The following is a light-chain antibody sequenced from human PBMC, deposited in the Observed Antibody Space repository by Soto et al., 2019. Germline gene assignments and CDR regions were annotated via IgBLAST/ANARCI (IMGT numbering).Light chain of an antibody. CDR2: EVA. V-gene: IGLV2-14*01. CDR3: SSYTSSSPLYV. J-gene: IGLJ1*01. Sequence: QSVLTQPASVSGSAGQSITISCTGTNSDIGFYNYVSWYQQHPGEAPKLIIYEVAKRPSGVSSRFSGSKSGNTASLTISGLQAEDEADYHCSSYTSSSPLYVFG. CDR1: NSDIGFYNY.